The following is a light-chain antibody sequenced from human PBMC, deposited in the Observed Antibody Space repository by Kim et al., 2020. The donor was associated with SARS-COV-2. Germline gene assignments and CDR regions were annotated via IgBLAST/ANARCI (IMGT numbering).Light chain of an antibody. CDR1: RSIRSW. J-gene: IGKJ1*01. Sequence: SVGDRDTTTRGTRRSIRSWLAFDQQRPGKDPLPLIYKTSSLESGVPSRFSGSGSGTEYTLTISSLQTDDLATYYCQQYNSDSGTFGQGTKVDI. CDR2: KTS. CDR3: QQYNSDSGT. V-gene: IGKV1-5*03.